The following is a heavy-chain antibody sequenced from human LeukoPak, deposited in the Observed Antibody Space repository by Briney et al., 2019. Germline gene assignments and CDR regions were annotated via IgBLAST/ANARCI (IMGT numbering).Heavy chain of an antibody. J-gene: IGHJ4*02. D-gene: IGHD2-2*01. CDR3: ANLRYAY. Sequence: AGGPFRSPCAPLGFTFSAYVVGGAGQAPGKGLECVSSITGTETTYYADSVKGRFTISSDTSKNTVYLQANSLRVEDTAVYYCANLRYAYWGQGTLVTVSS. CDR2: ITGTETT. CDR1: GFTFSAYV. V-gene: IGHV3-23*01.